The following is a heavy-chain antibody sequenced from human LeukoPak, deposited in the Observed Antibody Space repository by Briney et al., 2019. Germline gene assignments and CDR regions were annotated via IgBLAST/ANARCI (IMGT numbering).Heavy chain of an antibody. D-gene: IGHD4/OR15-4a*01. CDR1: GFTFSSSA. Sequence: GGSLRLSCAASGFTFSSSAMSWVRQAPGKGLEWVSSISGSGSGGSTYYADSVKGRFTISRDNSKNTLYLQMNSLRAEDTAVYYCARRAGAYSHLYDYWGQGTLVTVSS. CDR3: ARRAGAYSHLYDY. J-gene: IGHJ4*02. V-gene: IGHV3-23*01. CDR2: ISGSGSGGST.